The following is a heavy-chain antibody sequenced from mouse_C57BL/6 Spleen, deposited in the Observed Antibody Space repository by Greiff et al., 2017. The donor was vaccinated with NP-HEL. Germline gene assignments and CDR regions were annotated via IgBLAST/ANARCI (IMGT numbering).Heavy chain of an antibody. CDR1: GYTFTSYW. J-gene: IGHJ1*03. CDR3: ASRTTGYEYFDV. V-gene: IGHV1-50*01. CDR2: IDPSASYT. D-gene: IGHD1-1*01. Sequence: QVQLQQPGAELVKPGASVKLSCKASGYTFTSYWMQWVKQRPGQGLEWIGEIDPSASYTNYNQKFQGKATLTVDTSSSTAYMQLSSLTSEDSAVYYCASRTTGYEYFDVWGTGTTVTVSS.